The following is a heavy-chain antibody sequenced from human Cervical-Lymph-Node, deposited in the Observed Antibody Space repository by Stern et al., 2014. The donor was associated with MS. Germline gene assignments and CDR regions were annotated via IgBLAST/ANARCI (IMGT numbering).Heavy chain of an antibody. J-gene: IGHJ3*02. D-gene: IGHD3-22*01. V-gene: IGHV3-30*04. CDR1: GFYFSSYA. CDR3: VRVAYYDTSGYHYNAFEI. CDR2: ISYDASEK. Sequence: VQLVESGGGVVLPGESLRLSCEASGFYFSSYAMHWVRQAPGKGLEWVAVISYDASEKYYADSVKGRFTLSRDNSRNTVSLQMSSLRPADTAVYYCVRVAYYDTSGYHYNAFEIWGQGTLVTVSS.